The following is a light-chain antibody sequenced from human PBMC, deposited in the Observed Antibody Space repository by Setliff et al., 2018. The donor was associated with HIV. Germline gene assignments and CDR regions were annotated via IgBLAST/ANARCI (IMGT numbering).Light chain of an antibody. CDR3: CSFAGSNIPYV. CDR2: KDN. CDR1: NNNLGGYNL. J-gene: IGLJ1*01. V-gene: IGLV2-23*01. Sequence: QSVLAQPASVSGSPGHSITISCTGSNNNLGGYNLVSWYQQLPGKAPKLLIYKDNKRPSGISNRFSGSKSGYTASLTISGLQADDEADYYCCSFAGSNIPYVFGTGTKGTVL.